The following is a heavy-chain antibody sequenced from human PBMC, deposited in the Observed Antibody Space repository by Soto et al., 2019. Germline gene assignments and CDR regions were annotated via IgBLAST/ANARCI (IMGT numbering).Heavy chain of an antibody. V-gene: IGHV3-30-3*01. Sequence: GGSLRLSCAASGFTFSSYAMHWVRQAPGKGLEWVAVISYDGSNKYYADSAKGRFTISRDNSKNTLYLQMNSLRAEDTAVYYCTGGITMIPDYWGQGTLVTVSS. CDR1: GFTFSSYA. J-gene: IGHJ4*02. D-gene: IGHD3-22*01. CDR3: TGGITMIPDY. CDR2: ISYDGSNK.